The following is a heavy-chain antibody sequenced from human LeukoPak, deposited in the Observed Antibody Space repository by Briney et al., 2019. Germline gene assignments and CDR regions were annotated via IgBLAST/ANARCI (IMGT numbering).Heavy chain of an antibody. Sequence: SETLSLTCTVSGGSISSGNYYWAWIRQPPGKGLGWMGSVDSSGGSYYNPSLKSRVTISVDTSRDQFSLKLSSVTAADTAVYYCARLLAAAKTDYFDYWGQGILVTVSS. CDR3: ARLLAAAKTDYFDY. V-gene: IGHV4-39*01. D-gene: IGHD6-13*01. CDR1: GGSISSGNYY. CDR2: VDSSGGS. J-gene: IGHJ4*02.